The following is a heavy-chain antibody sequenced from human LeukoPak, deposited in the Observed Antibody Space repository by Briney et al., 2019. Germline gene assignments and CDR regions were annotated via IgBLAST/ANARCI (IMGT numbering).Heavy chain of an antibody. V-gene: IGHV3-23*01. CDR2: INGSGGST. Sequence: GGSLRLSCAASGFTFSSYAMSWVRQAPGKGLEWVSDINGSGGSTYYADSVKGRFTISRDSSKDTLYLQMNSLRTEDTAVYFCAKDRLEFYGSARYYFDSWGQGSLVTVSS. CDR3: AKDRLEFYGSARYYFDS. D-gene: IGHD3-10*01. CDR1: GFTFSSYA. J-gene: IGHJ4*02.